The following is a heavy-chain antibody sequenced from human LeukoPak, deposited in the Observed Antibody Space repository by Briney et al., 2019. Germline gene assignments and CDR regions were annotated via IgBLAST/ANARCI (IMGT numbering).Heavy chain of an antibody. V-gene: IGHV4-4*09. CDR3: ARKSSGWFDS. CDR1: GDSVSSDY. D-gene: IGHD3-10*01. CDR2: FSTSAYT. J-gene: IGHJ5*01. Sequence: SETLSLTCTVSGDSVSSDYWTWIRQPPGKGLEWIGFFSTSAYTHYNPSLKSRVTISADTSKNQFSLKLSSVTAADTAVYYCARKSSGWFDSWGQGTLVTVSS.